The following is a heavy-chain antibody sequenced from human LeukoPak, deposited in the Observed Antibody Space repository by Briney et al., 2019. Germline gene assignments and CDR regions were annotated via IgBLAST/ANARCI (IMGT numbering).Heavy chain of an antibody. CDR3: VREIGNSGSYD. D-gene: IGHD1-26*01. CDR2: IYAGDKT. CDR1: GFIVSSSY. J-gene: IGHJ4*02. Sequence: GGSLRLSCAVSGFIVSSSYMSWVRQAPGKGLEWVSVIYAGDKTYYADSVRGRFTISRDNSKNTLYLEMNSLRAEDTAVYYCVREIGNSGSYDWGQGTLVTVSS. V-gene: IGHV3-53*01.